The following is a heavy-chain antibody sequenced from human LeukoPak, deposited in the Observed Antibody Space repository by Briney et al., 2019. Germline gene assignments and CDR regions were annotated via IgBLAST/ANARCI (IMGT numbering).Heavy chain of an antibody. CDR2: IYDGVPT. Sequence: PSETLSLTCTTSGLPISRFFWNWVRQPPGKGLEWIGNIYDGVPTFFNPSLKSRVTTSVDTSKGQFSLQLASMTAADTAVYYCVQTTGWPGFDYWGQGILVTVSS. V-gene: IGHV4-4*09. CDR1: GLPISRFF. CDR3: VQTTGWPGFDY. D-gene: IGHD6-19*01. J-gene: IGHJ4*02.